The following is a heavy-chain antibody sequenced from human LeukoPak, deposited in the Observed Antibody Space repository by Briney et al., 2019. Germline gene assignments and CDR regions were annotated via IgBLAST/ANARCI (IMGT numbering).Heavy chain of an antibody. V-gene: IGHV3-7*01. CDR2: IKQDGSEK. J-gene: IGHJ4*02. CDR1: GFTFSSYW. CDR3: AAHVAIAAAAFDY. Sequence: PGGSLRLSCAASGFTFSSYWMSWVRQAPGKGLEWVANIKQDGSEKYYVDSVKGRFTISRDNAKNSLYLQMNSLRAEDTAVYYCAAHVAIAAAAFDYWGQGTLVTVSS. D-gene: IGHD6-13*01.